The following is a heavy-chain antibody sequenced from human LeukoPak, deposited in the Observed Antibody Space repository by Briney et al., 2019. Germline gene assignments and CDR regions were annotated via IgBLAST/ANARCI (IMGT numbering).Heavy chain of an antibody. J-gene: IGHJ4*02. V-gene: IGHV1-3*01. D-gene: IGHD2-2*01. CDR2: INAGNGNT. Sequence: ASVKVSCKASGYTFTSYAMHWVRQAPGQRLEWMGWINAGNGNTKYSQKFQGRVTITRDTSASTAYMELSSLRYEDTAVYYCARDYCSSTSCYWRSFDYWGQGTLVTVSS. CDR1: GYTFTSYA. CDR3: ARDYCSSTSCYWRSFDY.